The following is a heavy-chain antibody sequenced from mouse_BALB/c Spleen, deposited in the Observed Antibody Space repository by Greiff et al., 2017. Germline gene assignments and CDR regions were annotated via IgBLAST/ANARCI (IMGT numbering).Heavy chain of an antibody. CDR1: GYAFTNYL. D-gene: IGHD1-3*01. Sequence: VQLQQSGAELVRPGTSVKVSCKASGYAFTNYLIEWVKQRPGQGLEWIGVINPGSGGTNYNEKFKGKATLTADKSSSTAYMQLSSLTSDDSAVYFCAREGDLKGYYFDYWGQGTTLTVSS. J-gene: IGHJ2*01. CDR2: INPGSGGT. CDR3: AREGDLKGYYFDY. V-gene: IGHV1-54*01.